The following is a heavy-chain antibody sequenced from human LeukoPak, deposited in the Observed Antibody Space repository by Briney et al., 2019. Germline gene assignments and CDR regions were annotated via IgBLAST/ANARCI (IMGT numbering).Heavy chain of an antibody. V-gene: IGHV4-39*01. CDR3: ARLTGRDSSDWPYFHY. CDR2: IHYSGST. Sequence: SETLSLTCTVSGGSIRSSSYHWGWVRQPPGKGLEWIGDIHYSGSTSYNPSLKSRVTISVDTSNNQFSLKLSSVTAADTAVFYCARLTGRDSSDWPYFHYWGQGALVTVSA. D-gene: IGHD6-25*01. J-gene: IGHJ4*01. CDR1: GGSIRSSSYH.